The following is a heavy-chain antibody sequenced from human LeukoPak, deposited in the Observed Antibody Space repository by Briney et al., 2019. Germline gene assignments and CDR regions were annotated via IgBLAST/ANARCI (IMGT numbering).Heavy chain of an antibody. CDR2: IYYSGST. CDR3: ARSITSSWYGDFQH. Sequence: SETLSLTCTVSSGSISSGDYYWSWIRQPPGKGLEWIGYIYYSGSTNYNPSLKSRVTISVDTSKNQFSLKLSSVTAADTAVYYCARSITSSWYGDFQHWGQGTLVTVSS. CDR1: SGSISSGDYY. V-gene: IGHV4-61*08. D-gene: IGHD6-13*01. J-gene: IGHJ1*01.